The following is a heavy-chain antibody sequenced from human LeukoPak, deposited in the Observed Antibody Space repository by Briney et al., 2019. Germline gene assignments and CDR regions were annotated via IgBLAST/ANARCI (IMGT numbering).Heavy chain of an antibody. D-gene: IGHD6-13*01. V-gene: IGHV3-23*01. CDR1: GFTFSTCA. Sequence: GGSLRLSCAASGFTFSTCAMSWVRQAPGKGLEWVSIISGGGTSTYYVDSVKGRFTISRDSSKNTLYLQMNSLKADDTAVYYCAKSQGIAAAARGDFDYWGQGTLVTVSS. J-gene: IGHJ4*02. CDR3: AKSQGIAAAARGDFDY. CDR2: ISGGGTST.